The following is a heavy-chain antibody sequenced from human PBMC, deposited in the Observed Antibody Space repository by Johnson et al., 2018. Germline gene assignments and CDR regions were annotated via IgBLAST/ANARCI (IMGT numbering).Heavy chain of an antibody. J-gene: IGHJ4*02. Sequence: VQLVQSGGGLVQPGGSLRLSCGASGFRFSDYWMNWVRQDPGKGLVWVARIKPNGDTTHYADSVKGRFALSRENCQNTVSLQMNSLRDGDTGVYDCTRGAGDRGSSWYYGACDLWGPGPAVTVSS. CDR3: TRGAGDRGSSWYYGACDL. V-gene: IGHV3-74*02. CDR1: GFRFSDYW. CDR2: IKPNGDTT. D-gene: IGHD6-13*01.